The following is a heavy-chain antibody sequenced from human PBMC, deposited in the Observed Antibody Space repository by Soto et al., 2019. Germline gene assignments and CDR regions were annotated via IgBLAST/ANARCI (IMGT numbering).Heavy chain of an antibody. Sequence: GASVKVSCKASGYTFTSYGISWVRQARGQRLEWIGWIVVGSGNTNYAQKFQERVTITRDMSTSTAYMELSSLRSEDTAVYYCAADSFTRLDYWGQGTLVTVSS. CDR3: AADSFTRLDY. D-gene: IGHD3-16*01. CDR1: GYTFTSYG. V-gene: IGHV1-58*02. CDR2: IVVGSGNT. J-gene: IGHJ4*02.